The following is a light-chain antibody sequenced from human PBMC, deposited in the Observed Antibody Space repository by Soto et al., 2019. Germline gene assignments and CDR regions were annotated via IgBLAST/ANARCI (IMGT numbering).Light chain of an antibody. V-gene: IGKV3-20*01. CDR1: QSVASTY. Sequence: EIVLTQSPGTLSLSPGERATLSCRASQSVASTYLAWYQQKPGQAPRLLIYGASSRATGIPDRFSGSGSGTDCTLSISRLEPEDFALYYCQQYGNSPFTFGPGTKVDIK. CDR2: GAS. J-gene: IGKJ3*01. CDR3: QQYGNSPFT.